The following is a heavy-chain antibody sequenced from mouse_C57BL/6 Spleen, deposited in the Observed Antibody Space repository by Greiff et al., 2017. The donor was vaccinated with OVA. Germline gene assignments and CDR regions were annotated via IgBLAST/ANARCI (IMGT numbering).Heavy chain of an antibody. CDR2: IDPAHGNT. V-gene: IGHV14-3*01. J-gene: IGHJ1*03. CDR1: GFNIKNTY. CDR3: ARTVVATDWYFDV. Sequence: EVQLQQSVAELVRPGASVKLSCTASGFNIKNTYMHWVKQRPEQGLEWIGRIDPAHGNTKYAPKFQGKATMTADTSSNTAYLQLSSLTSEDTAIYYCARTVVATDWYFDVWGTGTTVTSPQ. D-gene: IGHD1-1*01.